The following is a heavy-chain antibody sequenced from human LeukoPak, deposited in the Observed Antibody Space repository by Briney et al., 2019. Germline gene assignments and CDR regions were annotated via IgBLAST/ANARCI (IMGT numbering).Heavy chain of an antibody. D-gene: IGHD1-26*01. CDR2: IKQDGSEK. Sequence: QTGGSLRLSCAASGFTFSSYWMSWVRQAPGKGLEWVANIKQDGSEKYYVDSVKGRFTISRDNAKNSLYLQMNSLGAEDTAVYYCARLGIGGSYYFDYWGQGTLVTVSS. CDR3: ARLGIGGSYYFDY. V-gene: IGHV3-7*01. J-gene: IGHJ4*02. CDR1: GFTFSSYW.